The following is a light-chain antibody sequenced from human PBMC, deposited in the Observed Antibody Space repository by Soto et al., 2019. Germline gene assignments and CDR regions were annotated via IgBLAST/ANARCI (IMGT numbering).Light chain of an antibody. Sequence: IVLTQSPGTLSLSPGERATLSCRASQSVGSTYLAWYQQKPGQPPRLLIYGASTRATGIPAGFSGSGSGTEFTLTITSLQPEDSATYYCLQHDTYPLTFGGGTKVDIK. CDR3: LQHDTYPLT. J-gene: IGKJ4*01. CDR1: QSVGSTY. CDR2: GAS. V-gene: IGKV3-20*01.